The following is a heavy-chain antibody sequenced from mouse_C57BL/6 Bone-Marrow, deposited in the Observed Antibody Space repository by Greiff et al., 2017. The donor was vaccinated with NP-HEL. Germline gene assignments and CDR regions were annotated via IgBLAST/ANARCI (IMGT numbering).Heavy chain of an antibody. CDR3: ARDYYGSIYYFDY. V-gene: IGHV1-81*01. CDR1: GYTFTSYG. J-gene: IGHJ2*01. D-gene: IGHD1-1*01. Sequence: LVESGAELARPGASVKLSCKASGYTFTSYGISWVKQRTGQGLEWIGEIYPRSGNTYYNEKFKGKATLTADKSSSTAYMELRSLTSEDSAVYVCARDYYGSIYYFDYWGQGTTLTVSS. CDR2: IYPRSGNT.